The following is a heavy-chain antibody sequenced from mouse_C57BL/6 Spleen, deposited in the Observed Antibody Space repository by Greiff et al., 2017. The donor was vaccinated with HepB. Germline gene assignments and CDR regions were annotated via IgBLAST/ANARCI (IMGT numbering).Heavy chain of an antibody. Sequence: QVQLQQPGAELVMPGASVKLSCKASGYTFTSYWMHWVKQRPGQGLEWIGEIDPSDSYTNYNQKFKGKSTLTVDKSSSTAYMQLSSLTSEDSAVYYCARFRTTDYYAMDYWGQGTSVTVSS. J-gene: IGHJ4*01. CDR2: IDPSDSYT. D-gene: IGHD1-1*01. CDR1: GYTFTSYW. V-gene: IGHV1-69*01. CDR3: ARFRTTDYYAMDY.